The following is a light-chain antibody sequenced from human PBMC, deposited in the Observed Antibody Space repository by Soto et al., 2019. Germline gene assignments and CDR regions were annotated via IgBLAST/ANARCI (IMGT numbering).Light chain of an antibody. CDR3: QQYYSYPYT. V-gene: IGKV1-8*01. CDR2: GAS. J-gene: IGKJ2*01. CDR1: QDIHIY. Sequence: ALRMTQSPPSMSTSTGDGVNITCRASQDIHIYLAWYQQKPGGAPKVLISGASTLQSGVPSRFSGSGSGTEFALTIRSLQAEDFATYYCQQYYSYPYTCGQGTKLEIK.